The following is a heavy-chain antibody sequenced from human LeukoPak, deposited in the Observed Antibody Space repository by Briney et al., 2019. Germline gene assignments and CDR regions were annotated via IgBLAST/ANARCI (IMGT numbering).Heavy chain of an antibody. CDR1: GYTFTSYG. J-gene: IGHJ6*02. CDR2: ISAYNGNT. CDR3: ARDKDDYLLYGMDV. D-gene: IGHD5-12*01. V-gene: IGHV1-18*01. Sequence: ASVKVSCKASGYTFTSYGISWVRQAPGQGLEWMGWISAYNGNTNYAQKFQGRVTMTRDTSISTAYMELSRLRSDDTAVYYCARDKDDYLLYGMDVWGQGTTVTVSS.